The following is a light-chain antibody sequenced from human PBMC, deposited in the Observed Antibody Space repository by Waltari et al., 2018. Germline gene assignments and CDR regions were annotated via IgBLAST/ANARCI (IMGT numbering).Light chain of an antibody. J-gene: IGKJ1*01. CDR3: QQHGTLPVT. Sequence: EIVLTQSPGTASLSPGDRVTLSCRASQSVGSSSLAWYQQKPGQAPRLVIYRASRRATGSPDRFSGSGSGTDFSLTISRMEPEDFAVYYCQQHGTLPVTFGQGTKVEIK. CDR1: QSVGSSS. V-gene: IGKV3-20*01. CDR2: RAS.